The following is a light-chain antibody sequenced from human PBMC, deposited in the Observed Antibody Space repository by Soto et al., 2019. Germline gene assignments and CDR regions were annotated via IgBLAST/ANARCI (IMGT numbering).Light chain of an antibody. CDR2: GAS. J-gene: IGKJ3*01. Sequence: EIVLTPSPGTLSSSPVERATLSCRASQSVSSNLAWYQQTPGQAPRLLIYGASTRATGIPARFSGSGSGTEITLTISSLVPEDFAVYYWPPRVTFGPGTKVDIK. CDR1: QSVSSN. CDR3: PPRVT. V-gene: IGKV3-11*01.